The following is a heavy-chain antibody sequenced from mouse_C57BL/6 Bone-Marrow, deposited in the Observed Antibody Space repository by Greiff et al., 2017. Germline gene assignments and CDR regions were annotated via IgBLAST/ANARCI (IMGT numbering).Heavy chain of an antibody. J-gene: IGHJ1*03. V-gene: IGHV5-15*01. CDR1: GFTCSDYG. CDR3: ARYGYWYFDV. D-gene: IGHD1-1*01. CDR2: ISNLAFSI. Sequence: EVQVVESGGGLVQPGGSLKLSCAASGFTCSDYGMAWVRQATRKGPEWVAFISNLAFSIYYADTVTGRFTISRENAKRTLYLEMSSLRSEDTAMYYCARYGYWYFDVWVTGTTVTVVS.